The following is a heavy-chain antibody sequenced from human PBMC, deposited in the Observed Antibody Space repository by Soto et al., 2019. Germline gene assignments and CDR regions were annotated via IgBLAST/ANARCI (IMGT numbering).Heavy chain of an antibody. CDR2: INSDGSIT. V-gene: IGHV3-74*01. Sequence: GGSLRLSCAASGFTFDSHWMHWVRQAPGKGLVWVSRINSDGSITDYADSVKGRFSISRDNPRNTLYLQMNSLSPEDTAVYYCARAMTSVGAAAKGDFWGQGTLVTVS. CDR1: GFTFDSHW. D-gene: IGHD1-26*01. J-gene: IGHJ4*02. CDR3: ARAMTSVGAAAKGDF.